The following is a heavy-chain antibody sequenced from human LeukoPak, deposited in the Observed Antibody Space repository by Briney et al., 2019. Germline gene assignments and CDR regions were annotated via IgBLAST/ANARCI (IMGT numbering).Heavy chain of an antibody. CDR2: ISGSGDST. CDR3: AKFLSDSSAYPDRAMDV. J-gene: IGHJ6*03. D-gene: IGHD3-22*01. CDR1: GFTFSNCA. V-gene: IGHV3-23*01. Sequence: ESGGSLRLSCAASGFTFSNCAMSWVRQAPGKGLEWVSAISGSGDSTYYADSVKGRFTISRDNSKNTLYLQMNSLRAEDTAVYYCAKFLSDSSAYPDRAMDVWGKGTTVTVSS.